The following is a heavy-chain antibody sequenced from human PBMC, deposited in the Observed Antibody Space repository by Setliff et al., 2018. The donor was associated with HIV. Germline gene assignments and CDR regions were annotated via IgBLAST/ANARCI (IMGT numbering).Heavy chain of an antibody. CDR2: ISGSGGST. D-gene: IGHD6-25*01. Sequence: PGGSLRLSCAASGFTFSSYAMSWVRQAPGKGLEWVSAISGSGGSTWYADSVKGRFTISRDNSRDTVYLQMNSLRAEDTAVYYCARDPPNSGWTLESWGQGTLVTVSS. CDR3: ARDPPNSGWTLES. J-gene: IGHJ4*02. V-gene: IGHV3-23*01. CDR1: GFTFSSYA.